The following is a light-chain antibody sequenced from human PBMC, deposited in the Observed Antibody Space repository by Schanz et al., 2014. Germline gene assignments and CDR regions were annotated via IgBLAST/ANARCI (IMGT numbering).Light chain of an antibody. Sequence: EIVLTQSPGTLSLSPGERATLSCRASQRVTSNSLAWYQQKPGQAPRLLIYAASTRATGIPARFSGGGSGTEFTLTISRLEPEDFAVYYCQHYGSSPETFGRGTTVEIK. CDR1: QRVTSNS. CDR2: AAS. J-gene: IGKJ1*01. CDR3: QHYGSSPET. V-gene: IGKV3-20*01.